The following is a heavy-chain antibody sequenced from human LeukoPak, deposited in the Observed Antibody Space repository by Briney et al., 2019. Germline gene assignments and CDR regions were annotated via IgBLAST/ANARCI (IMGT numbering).Heavy chain of an antibody. CDR3: ATQAPNHYDFWSGALDY. Sequence: SETLSLTCTVSGGSISSYYWSWIRQPPGKGLEWIGYIYYSGSTNYNPSLKRRVTISVDTSKNQFSLKLSSVTAADTAVYYCATQAPNHYDFWSGALDYWGQGTLVTVSS. J-gene: IGHJ4*02. CDR1: GGSISSYY. CDR2: IYYSGST. D-gene: IGHD3-3*01. V-gene: IGHV4-59*08.